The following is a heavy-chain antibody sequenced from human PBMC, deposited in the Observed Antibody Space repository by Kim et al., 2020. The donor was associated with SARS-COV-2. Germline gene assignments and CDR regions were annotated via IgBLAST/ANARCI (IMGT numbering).Heavy chain of an antibody. CDR1: GFTFSDFY. V-gene: IGHV3-11*01. D-gene: IGHD5-12*01. CDR2: ITDSGSPI. CDR3: ARFGGYGGFGYLY. J-gene: IGHJ4*02. Sequence: GGSLRLSCAASGFTFSDFYMSWIRQAPGKGLEWLSYITDSGSPINYADSVKGRFTISRDNTKKSVYLRMNSLRVEDTAVYYCARFGGYGGFGYLYWGQGPLVTVSS.